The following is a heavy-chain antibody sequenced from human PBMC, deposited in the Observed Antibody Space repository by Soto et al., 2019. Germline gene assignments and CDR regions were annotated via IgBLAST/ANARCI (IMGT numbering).Heavy chain of an antibody. CDR2: IYYSGST. D-gene: IGHD6-19*01. CDR3: ASGSSSSGWSYFDY. CDR1: GGSISSYY. Sequence: SETLSLTCTVSGGSISSYYWSWIRQPPGKGLEWIGYIYYSGSTNYNPSLKSRITISVDTSKNQFSLKLSSVTAADTAVYYCASGSSSSGWSYFDYWGQGTLVTVSS. J-gene: IGHJ4*02. V-gene: IGHV4-59*01.